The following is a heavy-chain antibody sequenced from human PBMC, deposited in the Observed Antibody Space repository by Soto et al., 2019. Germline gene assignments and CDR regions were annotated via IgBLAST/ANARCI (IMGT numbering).Heavy chain of an antibody. V-gene: IGHV3-33*01. J-gene: IGHJ6*01. CDR1: GYTFSSHG. CDR3: ARDPASSMDV. Sequence: QVQLVESGGGVVQPGRSLRLSCAAAGYTFSSHGMHWVRQAPGKGLEWVAAIWYDGSKKCYADSVKGRFTVSRDDSKNTLYLEMNSLRAEDTAVDYCARDPASSMDVWGQGTTVTVSS. CDR2: IWYDGSKK. D-gene: IGHD6-25*01.